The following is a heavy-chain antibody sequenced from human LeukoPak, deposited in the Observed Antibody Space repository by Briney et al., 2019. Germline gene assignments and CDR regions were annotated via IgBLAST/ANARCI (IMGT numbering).Heavy chain of an antibody. J-gene: IGHJ1*01. CDR1: GFTFSSYA. V-gene: IGHV3-30*04. CDR2: ISYDGSNK. CDR3: AKGEYFQH. Sequence: GGSLRLSCAASGFTFSSYAMHWVRQAPGKGLEWVAVISYDGSNKYYADSVKGRFTISRDNSKNTLYLQMNSLRAEDTAVYYCAKGEYFQHWGQGTLVTVSS.